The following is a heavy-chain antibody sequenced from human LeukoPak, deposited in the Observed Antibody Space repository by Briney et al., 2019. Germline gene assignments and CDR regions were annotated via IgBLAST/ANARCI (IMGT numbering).Heavy chain of an antibody. CDR3: ARAPSGWYPDY. Sequence: KPGGSLRLSCAASGFTFSSYSMNWVRQAPGKGLEWVSSISSSSSYIYYADSMKGRFTISRDNAKNSLYLQMNSLRAEDTAVYYCARAPSGWYPDYWGQGTLVTVSS. D-gene: IGHD6-19*01. J-gene: IGHJ4*02. CDR1: GFTFSSYS. V-gene: IGHV3-21*01. CDR2: ISSSSSYI.